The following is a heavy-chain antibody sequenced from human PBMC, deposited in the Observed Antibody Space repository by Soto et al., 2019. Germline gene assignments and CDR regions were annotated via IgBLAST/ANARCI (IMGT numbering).Heavy chain of an antibody. CDR1: GLTFCNYA. J-gene: IGHJ4*02. Sequence: GESLRLCCEASGLTFCNYALHWVRQAPGKGLEWVAVISDDGSNKYYADSVKGRFTISRDNSKNTLYLQMNSLRAEDTAVYYCARDRFASSWSYFDYWGQGTPVTVSS. D-gene: IGHD6-13*01. CDR2: ISDDGSNK. CDR3: ARDRFASSWSYFDY. V-gene: IGHV3-30-3*01.